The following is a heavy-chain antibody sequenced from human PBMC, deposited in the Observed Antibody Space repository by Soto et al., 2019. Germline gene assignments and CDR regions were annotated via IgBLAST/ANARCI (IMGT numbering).Heavy chain of an antibody. D-gene: IGHD3-3*01. CDR2: IFHTGST. Sequence: SETLSLTCTVSGGSISSGGYYWSWIRQHPGKGLEWIAYIFHTGSTFYNPSLKPRVSISVDRSKNQFSLKLKSVTETDTAVYYCARVKVGDLFRFNWFFDLWGRGTLVTVSS. V-gene: IGHV4-30-2*01. CDR3: ARVKVGDLFRFNWFFDL. J-gene: IGHJ2*01. CDR1: GGSISSGGYY.